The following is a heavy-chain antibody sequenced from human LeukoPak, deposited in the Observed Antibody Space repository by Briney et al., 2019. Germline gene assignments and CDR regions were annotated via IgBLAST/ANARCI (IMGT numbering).Heavy chain of an antibody. CDR2: ISSSSSTI. CDR1: GFTFSSYS. Sequence: TGGSLRLSCAASGFTFSSYSMDWVRQAPGKGLEWASYISSSSSTIYYADSAKGRFTISRDNAKNSLYLQMNSLRAEDTALYYCGGGRLIDFWGQGTLVTVSS. J-gene: IGHJ4*02. V-gene: IGHV3-48*01. D-gene: IGHD3-16*01. CDR3: GGGRLIDF.